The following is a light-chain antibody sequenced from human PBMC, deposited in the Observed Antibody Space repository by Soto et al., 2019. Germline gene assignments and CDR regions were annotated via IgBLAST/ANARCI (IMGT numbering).Light chain of an antibody. CDR1: SSNIGSNY. Sequence: QSVLTQPPSVSAAPGQRVTISCSGSSSNIGSNYVSWYQQLPGTAPKLLIYDNNKRPSGIPDRFSGSKSGTSATLAITGLQTGDEADYYCGTWDDSLSGVFGGGTKLTVL. V-gene: IGLV1-51*01. J-gene: IGLJ2*01. CDR2: DNN. CDR3: GTWDDSLSGV.